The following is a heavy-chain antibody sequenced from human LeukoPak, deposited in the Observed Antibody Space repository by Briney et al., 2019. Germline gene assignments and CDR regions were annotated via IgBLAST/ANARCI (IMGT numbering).Heavy chain of an antibody. J-gene: IGHJ4*01. V-gene: IGHV1-2*02. D-gene: IGHD6-13*01. Sequence: ASVKVSCKASGYTFTGYYLHWVRQAPGQGLEWMGWINPNSGGTNYAQKFQDRVTMTRDTSISTAYMELSRLSSDDTAVYYCATDLGSSWIYWGQGTLVTVSS. CDR3: ATDLGSSWIY. CDR2: INPNSGGT. CDR1: GYTFTGYY.